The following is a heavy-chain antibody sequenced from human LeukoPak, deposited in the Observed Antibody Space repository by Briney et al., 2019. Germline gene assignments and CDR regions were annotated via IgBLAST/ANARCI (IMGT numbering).Heavy chain of an antibody. CDR1: GFTFSSYW. D-gene: IGHD6-13*01. CDR3: ARDRYWAAGQATPHFAY. CDR2: IKQDGSEK. V-gene: IGHV3-7*01. Sequence: GGSLRLSCAASGFTFSSYWVSWVRQAPGKGLEWVANIKQDGSEKYYVDSVECRFNISRDNAKTSLYLQMNSLRAEDTAVYYCARDRYWAAGQATPHFAYWGQGTLVTVSS. J-gene: IGHJ4*02.